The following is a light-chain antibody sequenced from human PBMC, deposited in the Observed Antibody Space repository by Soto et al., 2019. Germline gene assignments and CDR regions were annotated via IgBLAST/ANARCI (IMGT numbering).Light chain of an antibody. CDR2: KAT. V-gene: IGKV1-5*03. CDR3: QQYNDFKYT. J-gene: IGKJ2*01. CDR1: QTISSR. Sequence: DIQMTQSPSSLSASVGDRVTITCRASQTISSRLAWYQQKPGQAPKLLIYKATNLQAGVASRFSGSGSGTEFSLTISSLQPDDFAVYYCQQYNDFKYTFGQGTRLDI.